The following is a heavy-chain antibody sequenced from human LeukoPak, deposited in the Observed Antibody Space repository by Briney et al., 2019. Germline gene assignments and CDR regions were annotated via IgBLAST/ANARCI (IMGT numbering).Heavy chain of an antibody. J-gene: IGHJ4*02. Sequence: GGSLRLSCAASGFTFSSYEMNWVRQAPGKGLEWASYISSSGSTIYYADSVKGRFTISRDNAKNSLYLQMNSLRAEDTAVYYCARGAFVYDSSGYWYDYWGQGTLVTVSS. CDR3: ARGAFVYDSSGYWYDY. V-gene: IGHV3-48*03. D-gene: IGHD3-22*01. CDR1: GFTFSSYE. CDR2: ISSSGSTI.